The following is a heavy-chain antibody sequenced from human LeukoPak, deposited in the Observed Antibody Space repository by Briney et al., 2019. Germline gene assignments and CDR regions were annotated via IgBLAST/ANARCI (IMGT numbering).Heavy chain of an antibody. J-gene: IGHJ4*02. CDR3: ARELASGD. CDR2: INTDGNST. Sequence: GGSLRLSCAASGFTFSTYWMHWVRQAPGKGLVWVSQINTDGNSTTYADSVRGRFTVSRDNAKNTLYLQMNSLRAEDTAVYYCARELASGDWGQGTLVTVSS. D-gene: IGHD6-13*01. V-gene: IGHV3-74*01. CDR1: GFTFSTYW.